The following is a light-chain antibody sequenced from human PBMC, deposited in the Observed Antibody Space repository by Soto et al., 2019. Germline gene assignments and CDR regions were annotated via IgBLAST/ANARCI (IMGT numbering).Light chain of an antibody. CDR1: QTISSY. CDR2: AAS. Sequence: DIQMTQSPSSLSASVGDRVTITCRASQTISSYLNWYQQKPGKAPKSLIYAASNLQSGVPSRFSGNGSGTDFTLTISSLQPEDFATYYCQQSYSTPITFGQGTRLEIK. V-gene: IGKV1-39*01. CDR3: QQSYSTPIT. J-gene: IGKJ5*01.